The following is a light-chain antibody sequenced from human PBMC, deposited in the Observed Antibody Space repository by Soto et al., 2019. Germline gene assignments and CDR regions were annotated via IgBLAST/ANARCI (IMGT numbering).Light chain of an antibody. CDR2: GAS. J-gene: IGKJ4*01. CDR3: QQYSDWPLT. CDR1: QTLYNN. V-gene: IGKV3-15*01. Sequence: EIVMTQSPATLSVSPGERATLSCRASQTLYNNLAWYQQKLGQAPRLLIYGASARATDIPARFSGSGSGTGFTLTISGLQSEAFAIYYCQQYSDWPLTFGGGTKVEIK.